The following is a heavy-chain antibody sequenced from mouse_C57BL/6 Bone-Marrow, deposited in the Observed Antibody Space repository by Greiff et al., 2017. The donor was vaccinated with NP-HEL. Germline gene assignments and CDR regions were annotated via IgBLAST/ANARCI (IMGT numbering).Heavy chain of an antibody. CDR1: GYTFTSYW. CDR2: IHPNSGST. CDR3: GDGYYGFAY. J-gene: IGHJ3*01. V-gene: IGHV1-64*01. D-gene: IGHD2-3*01. Sequence: QVQLKQPGAELVKPGASVKLSCKASGYTFTSYWMHWVKQRPGQGLEWIGMIHPNSGSTNYNEKFKSKATLTVDKSSSTAYMQLSSLTSEDSAVYYCGDGYYGFAYWGQGTLVTVSA.